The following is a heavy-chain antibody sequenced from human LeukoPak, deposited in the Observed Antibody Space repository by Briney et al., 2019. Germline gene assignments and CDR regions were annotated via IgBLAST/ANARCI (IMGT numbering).Heavy chain of an antibody. J-gene: IGHJ4*02. CDR1: GFTFSSYA. D-gene: IGHD4/OR15-4a*01. CDR2: SGSDGYT. CDR3: ARRAGAYSHPYDY. V-gene: IGHV3-23*01. Sequence: GGSLRLSCGASGFTFSSYAMSWVRQAPGKGLEWVSGSGSDGYTYYADSVKGRFTISRDNSKNTLSLQMNSLRAEDTAVYYCARRAGAYSHPYDYWGQGTLVTVSS.